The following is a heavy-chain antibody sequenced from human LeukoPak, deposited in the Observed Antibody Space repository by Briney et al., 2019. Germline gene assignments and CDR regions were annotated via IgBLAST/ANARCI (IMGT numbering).Heavy chain of an antibody. CDR1: GYTFTGYY. CDR3: ARGGITGTTRGPTRLNDAFDI. J-gene: IGHJ3*02. V-gene: IGHV1-2*04. D-gene: IGHD1-20*01. CDR2: INPNSGGT. Sequence: ASVKVSCKASGYTFTGYYMHWVRQAPGQGLEWMGWINPNSGGTNYAQKFQGWVTMTRDASISTAYMELSRLRSDDTAVYYCARGGITGTTRGPTRLNDAFDIWGQGTMVTVSS.